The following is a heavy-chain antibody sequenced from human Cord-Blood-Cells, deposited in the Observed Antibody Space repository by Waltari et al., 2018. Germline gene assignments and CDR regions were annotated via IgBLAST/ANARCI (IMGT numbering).Heavy chain of an antibody. CDR2: IHYSGST. CDR3: ARRSGKQLDYFDY. Sequence: QLQLQESGPGLVKPSETLSLTCTVSGGSISSSSYYWGWIRPPPGKGLEWIGSIHYSGSTDYNPSLKSRVTISVDTSKNQFSLKLSSVTAADTAVYYCARRSGKQLDYFDYWGQGTLVTVSS. V-gene: IGHV4-39*01. J-gene: IGHJ4*02. D-gene: IGHD6-6*01. CDR1: GGSISSSSYY.